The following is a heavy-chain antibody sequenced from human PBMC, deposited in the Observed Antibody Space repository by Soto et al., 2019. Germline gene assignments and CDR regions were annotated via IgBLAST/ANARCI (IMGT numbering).Heavy chain of an antibody. CDR3: ASSKYDVVAGSVWFDP. CDR1: GGNIISGGYR. D-gene: IGHD2-21*01. Sequence: LSLSYTVSGGNIISGGYRWSWISKSPGKGLEWIGYISSIGSTYYNPSLKGRVTISLDHSRNQFSLRLNSVTAADTAVYFCASSKYDVVAGSVWFDPWGQGTLVTVAS. CDR2: ISSIGST. J-gene: IGHJ5*02. V-gene: IGHV4-30-4*01.